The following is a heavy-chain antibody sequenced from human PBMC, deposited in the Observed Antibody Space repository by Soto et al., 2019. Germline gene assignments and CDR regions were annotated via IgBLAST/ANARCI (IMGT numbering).Heavy chain of an antibody. J-gene: IGHJ3*02. Sequence: LSLTCTVSGGSISSGDYYWSWIRQPPGKGLEWIGYIYYSGSTYYNPSLKSRVTISVDTSKNQFSLKLSSVTAADTAVYYCATDYYDSSGYYNSAFDIWGQGTMVTVS. CDR1: GGSISSGDYY. CDR3: ATDYYDSSGYYNSAFDI. D-gene: IGHD3-22*01. V-gene: IGHV4-30-4*01. CDR2: IYYSGST.